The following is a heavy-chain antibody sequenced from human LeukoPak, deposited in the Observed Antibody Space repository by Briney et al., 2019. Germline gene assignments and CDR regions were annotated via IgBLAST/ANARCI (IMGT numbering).Heavy chain of an antibody. CDR1: GYTFIGYY. V-gene: IGHV1-2*02. CDR3: ARGADYEYYFDY. CDR2: INPHSGGT. D-gene: IGHD4-17*01. Sequence: GASVKVSCKASGYTFIGYYIHWVRQAPGQGLEWMGWINPHSGGTKYAQKFQSRVSMTRDTSITTAYMELSRLRRDDTAVYYCARGADYEYYFDYWGQGTLVTVSS. J-gene: IGHJ4*02.